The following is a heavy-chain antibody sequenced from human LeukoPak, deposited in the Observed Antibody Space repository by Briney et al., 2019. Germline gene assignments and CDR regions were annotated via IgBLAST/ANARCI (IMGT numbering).Heavy chain of an antibody. J-gene: IGHJ4*02. CDR2: ISGSGGST. CDR3: AKVKRGKNQWLLPKATDY. CDR1: GFTFSSYA. D-gene: IGHD6-19*01. V-gene: IGHV3-23*01. Sequence: PGGSLRFSCAASGFTFSSYAMSWVRQAPGKGLEWVSAISGSGGSTYYADSVKGRFTISRDNSKNTLYLQMNSLRAEDTAVYYCAKVKRGKNQWLLPKATDYWGQGTLVTVSS.